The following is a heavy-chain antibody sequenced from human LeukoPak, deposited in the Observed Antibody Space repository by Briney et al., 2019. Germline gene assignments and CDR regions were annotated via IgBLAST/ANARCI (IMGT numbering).Heavy chain of an antibody. V-gene: IGHV4-59*01. J-gene: IGHJ4*02. CDR3: ARAGGWYRYRGRFDY. D-gene: IGHD6-19*01. CDR2: IFYSGNT. CDR1: GGSIRSYY. Sequence: SETLSLTCTVSGGSIRSYYWSWIRQPPGKGLEWIGYIFYSGNTNYNPSLKSRVTISVDMSKDQFSLKLSSVTAADTAVYYCARAGGWYRYRGRFDYWGQGTLVTVSS.